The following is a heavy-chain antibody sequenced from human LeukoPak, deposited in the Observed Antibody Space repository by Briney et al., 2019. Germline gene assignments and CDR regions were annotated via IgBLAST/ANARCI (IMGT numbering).Heavy chain of an antibody. Sequence: PGGSLRLSCSASGFTFSSYEMKWVRQAPGKGLEWVSYISSTGITIYYADSVKGRFTISRDNAKNSLYLQMNSLRAEDTAVYYCAYRGPWEPYDPWYFDYWGQGTLVTVSS. CDR3: AYRGPWEPYDPWYFDY. D-gene: IGHD1-26*01. V-gene: IGHV3-48*03. CDR2: ISSTGITI. CDR1: GFTFSSYE. J-gene: IGHJ4*02.